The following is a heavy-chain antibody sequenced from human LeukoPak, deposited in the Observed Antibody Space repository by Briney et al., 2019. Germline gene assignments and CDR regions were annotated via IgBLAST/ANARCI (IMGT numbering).Heavy chain of an antibody. V-gene: IGHV3-66*01. CDR2: IYSGGTT. D-gene: IGHD4-23*01. J-gene: IGHJ3*02. CDR3: ARVGLTTVVPGLHAFDI. CDR1: GLTVSSNY. Sequence: PGGSLRLSCAASGLTVSSNYMSWVRQAPGKGLEWVSVIYSGGTTYYADSVKGRFTISRDNSKNTLYLQMNSLRAEDTAVYYCARVGLTTVVPGLHAFDIWDQGTLVTVSS.